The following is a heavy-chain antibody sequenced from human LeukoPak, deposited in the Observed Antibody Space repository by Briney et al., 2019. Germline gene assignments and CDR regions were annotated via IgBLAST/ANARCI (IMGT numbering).Heavy chain of an antibody. CDR1: GFTFSDYY. J-gene: IGHJ3*02. CDR3: ARDGMIVVANAFDI. CDR2: ISSSGSTI. V-gene: IGHV3-11*01. Sequence: GGSLRLSCAASGFTFSDYYMSWIRQAPGKGLERVSYISSSGSTIYYADSVKGRFTISRDNAKNSLYLQMNSLRAEDTAVYYCARDGMIVVANAFDIWGQGTMVTVSS. D-gene: IGHD3-22*01.